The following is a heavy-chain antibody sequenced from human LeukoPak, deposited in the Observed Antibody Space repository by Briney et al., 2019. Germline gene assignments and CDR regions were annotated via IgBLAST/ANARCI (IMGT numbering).Heavy chain of an antibody. CDR2: ISADNGNT. J-gene: IGHJ6*03. CDR1: GYTFTSYG. V-gene: IGHV1-18*01. D-gene: IGHD6-13*01. CDR3: ARDGVAAAGTLMSSGWHSDYYYYYMDV. Sequence: ASVKVSCKASGYTFTSYGISWVRQAPGQGLEWMGWISADNGNTNYAQKLQGRVTMTTDTSTSTAYMELRSLRSDDTAVYYCARDGVAAAGTLMSSGWHSDYYYYYMDVWGKGTTVTVSS.